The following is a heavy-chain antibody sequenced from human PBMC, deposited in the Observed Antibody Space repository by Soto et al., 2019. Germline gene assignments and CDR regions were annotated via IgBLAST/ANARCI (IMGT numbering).Heavy chain of an antibody. CDR3: ARDPPRADFVLNWFGP. D-gene: IGHD3-16*01. V-gene: IGHV1-69*06. CDR2: IVPVFNSP. Sequence: QVQLVQSGNEVKQPGSSVKISCKASGGTLTTHGIIWVRQAPGQGLEWMGGIVPVFNSPKYAQKFQGRLTITADRSTNSVYMELSSLTSEDTATYSWARDPPRADFVLNWFGPWGKGTLVTVSS. CDR1: GGTLTTHG. J-gene: IGHJ5*02.